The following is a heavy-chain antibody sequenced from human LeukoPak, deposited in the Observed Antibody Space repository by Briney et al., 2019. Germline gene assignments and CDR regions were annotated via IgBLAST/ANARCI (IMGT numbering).Heavy chain of an antibody. CDR1: GGSFSGYY. CDR3: ARGAAGTYY. J-gene: IGHJ4*02. CDR2: INHSGST. D-gene: IGHD6-13*01. Sequence: SSETLSLTCAVYGGSFSGYYWSWIRQPPGKGLEWIGEINHSGSTNYNPSLKSRVTISVDTSKNQFSLKLSSVTAADTAVYYCARGAAGTYYWGQGTLVTVSS. V-gene: IGHV4-34*01.